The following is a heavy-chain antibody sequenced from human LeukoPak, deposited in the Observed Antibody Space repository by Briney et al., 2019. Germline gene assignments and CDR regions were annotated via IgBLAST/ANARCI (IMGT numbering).Heavy chain of an antibody. D-gene: IGHD6-19*01. J-gene: IGHJ6*03. Sequence: SETLSLTCAVYGGSFSGYYWSWIRQPPGKGLEWIGEINHSGSTNYNPSLKSRVTISVDTSKNQFSLKLSSVTAADTAVYYCARRFTGYSSGWYVGYYYYYMDVWGKGTTVTISS. CDR3: ARRFTGYSSGWYVGYYYYYMDV. V-gene: IGHV4-34*01. CDR1: GGSFSGYY. CDR2: INHSGST.